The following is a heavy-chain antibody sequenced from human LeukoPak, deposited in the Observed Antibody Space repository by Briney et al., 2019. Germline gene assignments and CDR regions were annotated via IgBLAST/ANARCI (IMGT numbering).Heavy chain of an antibody. J-gene: IGHJ4*02. Sequence: GGSLRLPCSVSGFTFSTYVMHWVRQAPGKGLEYVSAISSNGDNTYYADSVKGRFTVSRDNSKNTLYLQMSSLRADDTAVYYCVRGTGYWGQGTLVTVSS. CDR3: VRGTGY. V-gene: IGHV3-64D*06. CDR1: GFTFSTYV. CDR2: ISSNGDNT.